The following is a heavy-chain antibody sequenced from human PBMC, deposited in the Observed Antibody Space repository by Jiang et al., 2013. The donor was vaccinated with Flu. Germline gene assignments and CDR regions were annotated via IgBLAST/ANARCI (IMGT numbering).Heavy chain of an antibody. Sequence: ETLSLTCTVSGDSISTYYWSWIRQPPGKGLEWIGNVYYTGSSTYNPSLKSRVTISVDTSKNQFSLKLSSVTAADTAVYYCARGKYSSSWYVGYWGQGTLVTVSS. V-gene: IGHV4-59*01. CDR2: VYYTGSS. CDR3: ARGKYSSSWYVGY. CDR1: GDSISTYY. D-gene: IGHD6-13*01. J-gene: IGHJ4*02.